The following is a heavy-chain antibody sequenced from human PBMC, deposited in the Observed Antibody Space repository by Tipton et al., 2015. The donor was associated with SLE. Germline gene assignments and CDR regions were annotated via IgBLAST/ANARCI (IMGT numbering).Heavy chain of an antibody. V-gene: IGHV3-30-3*01. J-gene: IGHJ1*01. Sequence: QLVQSGGGVVQPGRSLGLSCAASGFTFSSYAMHWVRQAPGKGLEWVAVISYDGSNKYYADSVKGRFTISRDNSKNTLYLQMNSLRAEDTAVYYCAREGWDYYDSIGPGYFQHWGQGTLVTVSS. CDR1: GFTFSSYA. CDR2: ISYDGSNK. CDR3: AREGWDYYDSIGPGYFQH. D-gene: IGHD3-22*01.